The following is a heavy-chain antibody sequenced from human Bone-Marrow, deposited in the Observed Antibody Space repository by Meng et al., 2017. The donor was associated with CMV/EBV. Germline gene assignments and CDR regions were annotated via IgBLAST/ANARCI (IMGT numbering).Heavy chain of an antibody. D-gene: IGHD3-22*01. J-gene: IGHJ2*01. CDR1: LSAIGLV. V-gene: IGHV2-5*01. CDR3: AHGPTDSSVYYGRLRYFDL. Sequence: LSAIGLVVRWIRPPPAKALDWLALIYWYDYKRYIPSLNRRLTITKDTSNHQVVLTMTNMYPVDTATYYCAHGPTDSSVYYGRLRYFDLWGRGTLVTVSS. CDR2: IYWYDYK.